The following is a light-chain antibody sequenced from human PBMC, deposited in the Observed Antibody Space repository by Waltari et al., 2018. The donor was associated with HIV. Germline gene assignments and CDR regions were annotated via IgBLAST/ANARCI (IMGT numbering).Light chain of an antibody. CDR2: KDT. CDR1: TLPKQY. Sequence: SYELTQPPSVSVSPGQTARITCSGDTLPKQYAYWYRQMPGPAPVLVIYKDTERPSGIPERFSGSSSGTTVTLTISGVQSEDEGDYYCQSADSSGSRVLFGGGTKLTVL. CDR3: QSADSSGSRVL. J-gene: IGLJ3*02. V-gene: IGLV3-25*02.